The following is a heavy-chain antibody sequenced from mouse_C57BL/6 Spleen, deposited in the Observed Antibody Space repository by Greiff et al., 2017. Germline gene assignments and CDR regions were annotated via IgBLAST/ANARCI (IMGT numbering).Heavy chain of an antibody. CDR3: ARLLYYGSTYYYAMDY. CDR1: GFTFSDYG. J-gene: IGHJ4*01. D-gene: IGHD1-1*01. Sequence: EVKLVESGGGLVKPGGSLKLSCAASGFTFSDYGMHWVRQAPEKGLEWVAYISSGSSTLYYADTVKGRFTISRDNAKNTLFLQMTSLRSEDTAMYYCARLLYYGSTYYYAMDYWGQGTSVTVSS. V-gene: IGHV5-17*01. CDR2: ISSGSSTL.